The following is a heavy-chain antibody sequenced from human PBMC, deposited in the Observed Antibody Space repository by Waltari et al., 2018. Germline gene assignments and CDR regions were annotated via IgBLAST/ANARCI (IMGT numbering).Heavy chain of an antibody. CDR2: ISWDGGST. D-gene: IGHD4-17*01. J-gene: IGHJ3*02. CDR1: GFTFDDSA. CDR3: AKGGGYGDYVQAFDI. Sequence: EVQLVESGGVVVQPGGSLRLSCAASGFTFDDSAMHWVRHAPGKGLEWVSLISWDGGSTYYADSVKGRFTISRDNSKNSLYLQMNSLRAEDTALYYCAKGGGYGDYVQAFDIWGQGTMVTVSS. V-gene: IGHV3-43D*03.